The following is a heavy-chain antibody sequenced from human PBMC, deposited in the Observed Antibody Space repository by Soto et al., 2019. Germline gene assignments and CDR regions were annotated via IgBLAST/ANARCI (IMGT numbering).Heavy chain of an antibody. J-gene: IGHJ5*02. V-gene: IGHV1-69*12. Sequence: QVQLVQSGAEVKKPGSSVKVSCKASGGTFSSYAISWVRQAPGQGLEWMGGIIPIFGTANHAQKFQGRVTITADETTSTAYLELSRLRSEDTAVYYCAREYPLRKGLVPWGQGTLVTVSS. D-gene: IGHD2-2*01. CDR2: IIPIFGTA. CDR1: GGTFSSYA. CDR3: AREYPLRKGLVP.